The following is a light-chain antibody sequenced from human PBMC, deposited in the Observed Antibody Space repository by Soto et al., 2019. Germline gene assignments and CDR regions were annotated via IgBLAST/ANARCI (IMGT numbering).Light chain of an antibody. CDR2: DAS. J-gene: IGKJ4*02. Sequence: DIQMTQSPSTLSASVGDRVSITCRASQSVGNSLAWYQQIPGKAPKLLIFDASTLESGVPSKFSGSGSGTELTFTISSLQPDDSATYYCQQYNTYGLTFGGGTKVDI. V-gene: IGKV1-5*01. CDR3: QQYNTYGLT. CDR1: QSVGNS.